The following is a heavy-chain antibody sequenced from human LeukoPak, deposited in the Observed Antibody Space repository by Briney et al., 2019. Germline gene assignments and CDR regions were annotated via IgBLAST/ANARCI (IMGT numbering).Heavy chain of an antibody. D-gene: IGHD6-19*01. J-gene: IGHJ4*02. CDR3: ARDGLVVAGTPAFDY. V-gene: IGHV3-7*01. Sequence: QSGGSLRLSCAASGSTFSSYWMSWVRQAPGKGLEWVANIKQDGSEKYYVDSVKGRFTISRDNAKNSLYLQMNSLRAEDTAVYYCARDGLVVAGTPAFDYWGQGTLVTVSS. CDR2: IKQDGSEK. CDR1: GSTFSSYW.